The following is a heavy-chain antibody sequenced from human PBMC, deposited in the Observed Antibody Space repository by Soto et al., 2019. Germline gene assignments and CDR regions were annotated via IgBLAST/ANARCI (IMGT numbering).Heavy chain of an antibody. Sequence: GRSLSLSCAASGFTFSSYGMHWVRQAPDKGLEWVAVISYDGSNKYYADSVKGRFTVSRDKSKNTRYRQVNSLRAEDTAVYYCAKDKGPVVVTAPFDYWGQGTLGTVSS. D-gene: IGHD2-21*02. CDR2: ISYDGSNK. V-gene: IGHV3-30*18. J-gene: IGHJ4*02. CDR3: AKDKGPVVVTAPFDY. CDR1: GFTFSSYG.